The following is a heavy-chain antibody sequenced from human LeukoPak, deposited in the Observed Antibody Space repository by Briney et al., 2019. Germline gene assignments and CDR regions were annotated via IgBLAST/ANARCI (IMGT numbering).Heavy chain of an antibody. V-gene: IGHV3-66*01. D-gene: IGHD1-26*01. CDR3: ARLLASYTYAMYA. CDR2: IYSGGST. Sequence: GGSLRLSCTASGFIVSRNYMSWVRQAPGKGLEWVSVIYSGGSTYYADSVKGRFTISRDNSKNTLYLQMNSLRAEDTAVYYCARLLASYTYAMYAWGYGGTVTVSS. CDR1: GFIVSRNY. J-gene: IGHJ6*04.